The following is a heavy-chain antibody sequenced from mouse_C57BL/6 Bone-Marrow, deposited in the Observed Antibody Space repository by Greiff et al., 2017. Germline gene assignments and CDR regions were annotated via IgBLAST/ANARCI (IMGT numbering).Heavy chain of an antibody. CDR2: IHPNSGST. D-gene: IGHD1-1*01. CDR3: ARSLYYYGSSYLYFDV. Sequence: VQLQQPGAELVKPGASVKLSCKASGYTFTSYWMHWVKQRPGQGLEWIGMIHPNSGSTNYNEKFKSKATLTVDKSSSTAYMQLSSLTSEDSAVYYCARSLYYYGSSYLYFDVWGTGTTVTVSS. CDR1: GYTFTSYW. V-gene: IGHV1-64*01. J-gene: IGHJ1*03.